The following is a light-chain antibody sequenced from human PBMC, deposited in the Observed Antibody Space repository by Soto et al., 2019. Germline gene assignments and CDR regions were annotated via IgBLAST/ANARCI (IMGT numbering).Light chain of an antibody. CDR2: DAS. CDR1: QSVRRN. CDR3: QQYDNWLWT. Sequence: EIVMTQSPATLSVSPGERATLSCRASQSVRRNLAWYQHKPGQAPRLLIYDASTGATGTPARFSGSGSGTDFTLTISSLQSEDFAVYYCQQYDNWLWTFGQGTKVEIK. J-gene: IGKJ1*01. V-gene: IGKV3-15*01.